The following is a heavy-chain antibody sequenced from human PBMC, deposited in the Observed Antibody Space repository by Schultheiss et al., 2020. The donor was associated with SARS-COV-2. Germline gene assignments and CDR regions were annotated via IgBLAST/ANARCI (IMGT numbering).Heavy chain of an antibody. V-gene: IGHV1-69*13. CDR2: IIPIFGTA. Sequence: LVKVSCKASGGIFSSYAISWVRQAPGQGLEWMGGIIPIFGTANYAQKFQGRVTITADESTSTAYMELSSLRSEDTAVFYCARARTYYDSSGYQYSYYGMDVWGQGTTVTVSS. CDR3: ARARTYYDSSGYQYSYYGMDV. D-gene: IGHD3-22*01. J-gene: IGHJ6*02. CDR1: GGIFSSYA.